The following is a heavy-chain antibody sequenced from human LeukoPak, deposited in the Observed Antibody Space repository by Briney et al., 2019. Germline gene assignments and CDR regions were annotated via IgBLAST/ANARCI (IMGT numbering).Heavy chain of an antibody. CDR3: ARVGQYSYGYPYYFDY. CDR2: IYYSGST. V-gene: IGHV4-59*01. J-gene: IGHJ4*02. Sequence: SETLSLTCTVSGGSISSYYWSWIRQPPGKGLEWIGYIYYSGSTSYNPSLKSRVTISVDTSKNQFSLKLSSVTAADTAVYYCARVGQYSYGYPYYFDYWGQGTLVTVSS. CDR1: GGSISSYY. D-gene: IGHD5-18*01.